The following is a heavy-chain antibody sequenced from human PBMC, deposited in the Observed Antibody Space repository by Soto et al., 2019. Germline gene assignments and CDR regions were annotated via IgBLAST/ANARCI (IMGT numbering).Heavy chain of an antibody. Sequence: ASVKVSCKASGYRFIDYFKHWVRRAPGQGRERMGWINPKSGGTKIANKFQGRPTMTRDKSIYTVXMERSRLKSEDTAVYFCARGFNWTQHGWTVYWG. D-gene: IGHD2-2*01. CDR3: ARGFNWTQHGWTVY. CDR2: INPKSGGT. J-gene: IGHJ4*01. CDR1: GYRFIDYF. V-gene: IGHV1-2*07.